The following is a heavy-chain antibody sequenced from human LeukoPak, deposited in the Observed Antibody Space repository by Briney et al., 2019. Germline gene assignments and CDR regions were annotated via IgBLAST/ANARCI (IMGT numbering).Heavy chain of an antibody. V-gene: IGHV3-48*02. CDR3: ARAHPTGYCSGGSCYSSGPYFQH. Sequence: GGSLRLSCAASGFTFSSYSMNWVRQAPGKGLEWVSYISSSSSTIYYADSVKGRFTISRDNAKNSLYLQMNSLRDEDTAVYYCARAHPTGYCSGGSCYSSGPYFQHWGQGTLVTVSS. CDR1: GFTFSSYS. J-gene: IGHJ1*01. CDR2: ISSSSSTI. D-gene: IGHD2-15*01.